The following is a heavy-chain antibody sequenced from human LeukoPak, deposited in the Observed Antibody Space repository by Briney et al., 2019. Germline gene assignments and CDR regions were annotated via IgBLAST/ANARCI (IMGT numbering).Heavy chain of an antibody. D-gene: IGHD3-9*01. CDR2: IYTSGST. CDR3: ARXPMNGYYRAFDI. CDR1: GGSIDSYH. J-gene: IGHJ3*02. Sequence: SETLXLTCTVSGGSIDSYHWSWIRHPAGRGLEWIGRIYTSGSTNYNPSLKSRVTISVDTSKNQFSLKLSSVNAAETAVYYCARXPMNGYYRAFDIWGQGTMVTVSS. V-gene: IGHV4-4*07.